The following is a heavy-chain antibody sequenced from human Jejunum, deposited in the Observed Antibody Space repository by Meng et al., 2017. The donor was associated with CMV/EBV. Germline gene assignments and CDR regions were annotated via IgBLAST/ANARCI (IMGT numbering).Heavy chain of an antibody. CDR1: GTFGSYG. CDR2: TIPIFGTA. V-gene: IGHV1-69*01. CDR3: ARTTPRLAAAGLNYFDY. Sequence: GTFGSYGGSWVRQVHGQGLEWMGGTIPIFGTANYAQKCQGRVTIIADESTSTAYMDLTSLRSEDTAIYYCARTTPRLAAAGLNYFDYWGQGTLVTVSS. D-gene: IGHD6-13*01. J-gene: IGHJ4*02.